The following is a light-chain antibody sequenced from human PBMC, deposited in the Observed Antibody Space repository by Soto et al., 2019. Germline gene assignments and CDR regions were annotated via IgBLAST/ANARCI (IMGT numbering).Light chain of an antibody. CDR1: HSINTW. V-gene: IGKV1-5*03. CDR2: RAS. CDR3: QQYGSYSWT. J-gene: IGKJ1*01. Sequence: IQMTQSPSTLSASVGDRVTITCRASHSINTWLAWYRQKPGKAPKLLIYRASSLESGVSSRFSGSGSGTEFTLTISSLQPDDFATYYCQQYGSYSWTFGQGTKVEIK.